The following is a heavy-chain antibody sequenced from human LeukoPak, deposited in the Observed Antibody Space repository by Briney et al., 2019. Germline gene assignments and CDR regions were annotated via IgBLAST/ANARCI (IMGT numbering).Heavy chain of an antibody. CDR3: AEYYYDSSGNSGVAFDI. CDR1: GYTFTGYY. Sequence: GASVKVSCKASGYTFTGYYMHWVRQAPGQGLEGMGWINPNSGGTNYAQKFQGRVTMTRDTSISTAYMELSRLRSDDTAVYYCAEYYYDSSGNSGVAFDIWGQGTMVTVSS. V-gene: IGHV1-2*02. J-gene: IGHJ3*02. CDR2: INPNSGGT. D-gene: IGHD3-22*01.